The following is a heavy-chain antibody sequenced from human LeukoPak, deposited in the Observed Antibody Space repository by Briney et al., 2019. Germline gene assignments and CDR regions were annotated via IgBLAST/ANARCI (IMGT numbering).Heavy chain of an antibody. D-gene: IGHD6-13*01. CDR3: AKYSSSWYRYYYYYMDV. CDR2: ISGSGGST. J-gene: IGHJ6*03. CDR1: GFTFSSYA. V-gene: IGHV3-23*01. Sequence: PGGSLRLSCAASGFTFSSYAMSWVRQASGKGLEWGSAISGSGGSTYYADSVKGRFTISRDNSKNTLYLQMNSLRAEDTAVYYCAKYSSSWYRYYYYYMDVWGKGTTVTVSS.